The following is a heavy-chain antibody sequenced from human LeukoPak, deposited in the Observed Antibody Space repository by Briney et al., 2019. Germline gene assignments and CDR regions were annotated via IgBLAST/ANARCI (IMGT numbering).Heavy chain of an antibody. CDR2: INPNSGDT. V-gene: IGHV1-2*06. CDR1: GGTFSSYA. Sequence: ASVKVSCKASGGTFSSYAISWVRQAPGQGLEWMGRINPNSGDTNYAQKFQGRVAMTRDTSISTAFMELTRLRSDDTAVYYCARDYCSSTSCLFDYWGQGTLVTVSS. D-gene: IGHD2-2*01. CDR3: ARDYCSSTSCLFDY. J-gene: IGHJ4*02.